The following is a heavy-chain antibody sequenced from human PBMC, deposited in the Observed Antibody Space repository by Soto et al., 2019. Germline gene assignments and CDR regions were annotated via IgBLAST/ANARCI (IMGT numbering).Heavy chain of an antibody. J-gene: IGHJ4*02. D-gene: IGHD6-13*01. CDR3: SEMIVGIAAAKDY. CDR2: ISGSGGST. CDR1: GFTFSSYA. V-gene: IGHV3-23*01. Sequence: EVQLLESGGGLVQPGGSLRLSCAASGFTFSSYAMSWVRQAPGKGLEWVSAISGSGGSTYYADSVKGRFTISRDNSKNTLYLQMNSLRAEDTAVYYCSEMIVGIAAAKDYWGQGTLVTVSS.